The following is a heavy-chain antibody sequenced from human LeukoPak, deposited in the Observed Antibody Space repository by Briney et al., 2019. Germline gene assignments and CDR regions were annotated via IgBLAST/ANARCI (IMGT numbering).Heavy chain of an antibody. CDR3: AGHGTMIVVVITHPFDY. J-gene: IGHJ4*02. CDR1: GYSICSGYY. CDR2: IYHSGST. Sequence: SETLSLTCAVSGYSICSGYYWGWIRQPPGEGLERIGCIYHSGSTYYNPCLKSRVTISVDTSKNQFSLKPSSVTAADTAVYYCAGHGTMIVVVITHPFDYWGQGTLVTVSS. D-gene: IGHD3-22*01. V-gene: IGHV4-38-2*01.